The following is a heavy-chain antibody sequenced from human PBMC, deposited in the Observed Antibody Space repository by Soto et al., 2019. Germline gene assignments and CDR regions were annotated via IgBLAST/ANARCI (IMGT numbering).Heavy chain of an antibody. CDR3: ARDGELRYYYGMDV. D-gene: IGHD1-26*01. Sequence: QVQLVQSGAEVKKPGSSVKVSCKASGGTFSSYTISWVRQAPGQGLEWMGRITPILGIANYAQKFQGRVTITADKSTSTAYMELSSLRSEDTAVYYCARDGELRYYYGMDVWGQGTTVTVSS. CDR1: GGTFSSYT. J-gene: IGHJ6*02. V-gene: IGHV1-69*08. CDR2: ITPILGIA.